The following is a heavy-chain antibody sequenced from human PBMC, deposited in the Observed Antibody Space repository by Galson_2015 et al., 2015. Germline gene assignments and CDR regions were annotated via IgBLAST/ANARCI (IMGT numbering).Heavy chain of an antibody. D-gene: IGHD2-15*01. CDR3: AKEAWLGYCSGGSGPPDY. J-gene: IGHJ4*02. CDR2: INSSSSYK. CDR1: GFTFSSYS. V-gene: IGHV3-21*01. Sequence: SLRLSCAASGFTFSSYSMSWVRQAPGKGLEWVSTINSSSSYKYYADSVKGRFTISRDNAKNSLYLQMNSLRAEDTAVYYCAKEAWLGYCSGGSGPPDYWGQGTLVTVSS.